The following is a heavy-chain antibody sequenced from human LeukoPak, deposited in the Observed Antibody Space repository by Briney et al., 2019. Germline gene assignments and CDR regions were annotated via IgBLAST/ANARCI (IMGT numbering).Heavy chain of an antibody. Sequence: SETLSLTCTVSGASISSYYWSWIRQPPGKGLEWIGYISYSGNSYNNPSLKSRVTISVDMSKNQFSLKLSSVTAADTAVYYCARVSEGYSYGYPPYYFDYWGQGTLVTVSS. D-gene: IGHD5-18*01. CDR3: ARVSEGYSYGYPPYYFDY. V-gene: IGHV4-59*01. CDR1: GASISSYY. J-gene: IGHJ4*02. CDR2: ISYSGNS.